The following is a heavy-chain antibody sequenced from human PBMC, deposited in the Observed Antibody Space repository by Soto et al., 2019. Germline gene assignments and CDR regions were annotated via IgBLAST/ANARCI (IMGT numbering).Heavy chain of an antibody. CDR3: ARESDPKPIYYCGMDV. CDR1: GGTFSSYA. Sequence: SVKVSCKASGGTFSSYAISWVRQAPGQGLEWMGGIIPIFGTANYAQKFQGRVTITADESTSTAYMELSSLRSEDTAVYYCARESDPKPIYYCGMDVWGQGTTVTVSS. V-gene: IGHV1-69*13. CDR2: IIPIFGTA. J-gene: IGHJ6*02.